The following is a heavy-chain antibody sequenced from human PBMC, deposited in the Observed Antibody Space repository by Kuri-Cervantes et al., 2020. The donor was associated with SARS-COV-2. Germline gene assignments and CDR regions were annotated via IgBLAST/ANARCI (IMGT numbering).Heavy chain of an antibody. D-gene: IGHD6-6*01. J-gene: IGHJ6*03. Sequence: GESLKISCAASGFTFSSYSMNWVRQAPGKGLEWVSYISSSSSYIYYADSVKGRFTISRDNAKNSLYLQMNSLRAEDTAVYYCARETPYSSSSSYYYYMDVWGKGTTVTVSS. CDR1: GFTFSSYS. CDR3: ARETPYSSSSSYYYYMDV. V-gene: IGHV3-21*05. CDR2: ISSSSSYI.